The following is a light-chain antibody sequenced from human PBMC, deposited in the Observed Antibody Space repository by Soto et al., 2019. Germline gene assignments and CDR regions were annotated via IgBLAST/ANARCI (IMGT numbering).Light chain of an antibody. J-gene: IGKJ5*01. CDR1: QVISSY. CDR3: QQLNSFPIP. CDR2: AAY. V-gene: IGKV1-9*01. Sequence: DIQLTQAPSFLSASAGDRVTITCRASQVISSYLAWYQQKPGRAPKILIYAAYTLQSGVTSRFSGSGYGREFTLTITRLQPEDFATYYCQQLNSFPIPFGQGTRLDIK.